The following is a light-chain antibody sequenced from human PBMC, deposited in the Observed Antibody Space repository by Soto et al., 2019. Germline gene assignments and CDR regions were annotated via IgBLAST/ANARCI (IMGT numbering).Light chain of an antibody. J-gene: IGKJ5*01. V-gene: IGKV3-20*01. CDR1: QSVSSN. Sequence: EILLTQSPATLSLSPVERATLSCRASQSVSSNLAWYQQKPGQAPRLLIYGASSRATGIPDRFSGSGSGTDFTLTISRLEPEDFAVYYCQQYGSSITFGQGTRLEIK. CDR2: GAS. CDR3: QQYGSSIT.